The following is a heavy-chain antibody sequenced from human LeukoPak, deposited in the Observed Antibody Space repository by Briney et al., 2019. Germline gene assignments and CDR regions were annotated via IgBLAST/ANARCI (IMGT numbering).Heavy chain of an antibody. V-gene: IGHV3-23*01. D-gene: IGHD6-19*01. Sequence: GGSLRLSCAASGFTFSSYAMSWVRQAPGKGLEWVSAISGSGGSTYYADSVKGRFTISRDNSKNTLYLQMNSLRAEDTAVYYCAKVTSGWYDPPYYFDYWGQGTLVTVSS. CDR1: GFTFSSYA. J-gene: IGHJ4*02. CDR2: ISGSGGST. CDR3: AKVTSGWYDPPYYFDY.